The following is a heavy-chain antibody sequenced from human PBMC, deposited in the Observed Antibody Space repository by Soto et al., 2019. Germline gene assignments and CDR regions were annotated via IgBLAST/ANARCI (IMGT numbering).Heavy chain of an antibody. CDR1: GYSFTSYW. CDR2: IYPGDSDT. V-gene: IGHV5-51*01. D-gene: IGHD5-12*01. Sequence: PGESLKISCKGSGYSFTSYWIGWVRQMPGKGLEWMGIIYPGDSDTRYSPSFQGQVTISADKSIGTAYLQWSSLKASDTAMYYCARSDGYDFGLQFLDYWGQGTLVTVSS. CDR3: ARSDGYDFGLQFLDY. J-gene: IGHJ4*02.